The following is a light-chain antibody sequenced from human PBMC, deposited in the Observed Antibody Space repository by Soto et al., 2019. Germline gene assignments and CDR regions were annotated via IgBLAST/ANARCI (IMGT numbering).Light chain of an antibody. Sequence: EIVMTQSPATLSVSPGERATLSCRASQSVATNLAWYQQKPGQPPRLLIYGASTRATGIPARFSGSGSGTDFTLTISRLEPEDFVVYYCQQYVTLPHTFGQGTRLEMK. CDR1: QSVATN. CDR3: QQYVTLPHT. J-gene: IGKJ5*01. V-gene: IGKV3-15*01. CDR2: GAS.